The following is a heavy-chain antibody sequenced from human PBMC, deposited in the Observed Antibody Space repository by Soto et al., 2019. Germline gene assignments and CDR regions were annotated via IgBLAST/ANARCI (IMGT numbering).Heavy chain of an antibody. V-gene: IGHV3-21*01. J-gene: IGHJ4*02. D-gene: IGHD3-3*01. CDR3: AREYEDLTSNFDY. CDR1: GFTFTRYS. Sequence: PXGSLTLSCAASGFTFTRYSMNWVRQAPGKGLEWVSSISSTTNYIYYADSMKGRFTVSRDNAKNSVYLEMNSLSAEDTALYYCAREYEDLTSNFDYWGQGTLVTVSS. CDR2: ISSTTNYI.